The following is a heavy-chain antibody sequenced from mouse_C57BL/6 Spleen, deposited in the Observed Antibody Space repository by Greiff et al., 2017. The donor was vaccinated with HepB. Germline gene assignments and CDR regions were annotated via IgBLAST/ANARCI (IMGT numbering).Heavy chain of an antibody. V-gene: IGHV1-26*01. CDR2: INPNNGGT. CDR3: ARRIYYGNYGRAMDY. CDR1: GYTFTDYY. J-gene: IGHJ4*01. D-gene: IGHD2-1*01. Sequence: VQLQQSGPELVKPGASVKISCKASGYTFTDYYMNWVKQSHGKSLEWIGDINPNNGGTSYNQKFKGKATLTVDKSSSTAYMELRSLTSEDSAVYYCARRIYYGNYGRAMDYWGQGTSVTVSS.